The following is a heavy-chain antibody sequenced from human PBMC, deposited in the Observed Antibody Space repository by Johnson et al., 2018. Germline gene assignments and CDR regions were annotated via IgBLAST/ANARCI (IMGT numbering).Heavy chain of an antibody. D-gene: IGHD3/OR15-3a*01. J-gene: IGHJ3*02. Sequence: QPGGSLRLSCAASGFTVRNNYMNWVRQAPGEGLEWVSVIYTAGSTYSADSVKGRFTISRDSSQNTLYLQMNSVRAEDTAAYYCAREGTGTHYAFDSWGQGTMVTVSS. CDR2: IYTAGST. V-gene: IGHV3-66*02. CDR1: GFTVRNNY. CDR3: AREGTGTHYAFDS.